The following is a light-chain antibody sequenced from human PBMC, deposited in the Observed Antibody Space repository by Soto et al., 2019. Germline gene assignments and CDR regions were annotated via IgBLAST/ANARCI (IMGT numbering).Light chain of an antibody. J-gene: IGKJ2*01. CDR3: QQYGNSPLST. Sequence: EILLTQSPGTLSLSPGESATLSCRASQSLDSNYLAWYQQKPGQAPRLLIYGGSSRATAIPDRFTGGGSGTDFTLTISRLEPEDFAIYYCQQYGNSPLSTFGRGTKLEIK. CDR2: GGS. CDR1: QSLDSNY. V-gene: IGKV3-20*01.